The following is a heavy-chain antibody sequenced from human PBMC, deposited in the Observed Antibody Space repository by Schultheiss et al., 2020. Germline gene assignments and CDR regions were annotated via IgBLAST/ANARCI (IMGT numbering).Heavy chain of an antibody. V-gene: IGHV1-8*01. J-gene: IGHJ4*02. CDR3: ARGEYKQQPYYFDY. CDR1: GYTFTSYD. CDR2: MNPNSGNT. D-gene: IGHD6-13*01. Sequence: ASVKVSCKASGYTFTSYDINWVRQATGQGLEWMGWMNPNSGNTGYAQKFQGRVTITADESTSTAYMELSSLRSEDTAVYYCARGEYKQQPYYFDYWGQGTLVTVSS.